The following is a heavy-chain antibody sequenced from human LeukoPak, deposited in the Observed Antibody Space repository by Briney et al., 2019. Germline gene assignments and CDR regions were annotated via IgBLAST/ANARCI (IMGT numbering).Heavy chain of an antibody. CDR2: IYYSGST. V-gene: IGHV4-30-4*01. J-gene: IGHJ4*02. CDR1: GGSISSGDYY. CDR3: ARDGVRLPLDY. Sequence: SQTLSLTCTVSGGSISSGDYYWSWIRQPPGKGLEWIEYIYYSGSTYYNPSLKSRVTISVDTSKNQFSLKLSSVTAADTAVYYCARDGVRLPLDYWGQGTLVTVSS. D-gene: IGHD2-15*01.